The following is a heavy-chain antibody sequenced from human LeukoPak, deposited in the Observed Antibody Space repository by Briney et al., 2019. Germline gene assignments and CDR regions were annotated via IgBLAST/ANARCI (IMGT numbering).Heavy chain of an antibody. Sequence: ASVKVSCKASGYTFTSYGISWVRQAPGQGLEWMGWINPNSGGTNYAQKFQGRVTMTRDTSISTAYMELSRLRSDDTAVYYCARIGGTGTTEGWGQGTLVTVSS. J-gene: IGHJ4*02. V-gene: IGHV1-2*02. CDR2: INPNSGGT. CDR1: GYTFTSYG. D-gene: IGHD1-1*01. CDR3: ARIGGTGTTEG.